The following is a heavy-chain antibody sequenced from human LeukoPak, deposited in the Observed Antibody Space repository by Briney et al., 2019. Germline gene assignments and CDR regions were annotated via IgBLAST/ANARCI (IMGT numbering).Heavy chain of an antibody. J-gene: IGHJ6*03. CDR1: GYTFTSYD. Sequence: ASVKVSCKASGYTFTSYDINWVRQATGQGLEWMGWMNPNSGNTGYAQKFQGRVTITTDESTSTAYMELSSLRSEDTAVYYCARTLGRTYYYYMDVWGKGTTVTVSS. CDR2: MNPNSGNT. CDR3: ARTLGRTYYYYMDV. V-gene: IGHV1-8*03.